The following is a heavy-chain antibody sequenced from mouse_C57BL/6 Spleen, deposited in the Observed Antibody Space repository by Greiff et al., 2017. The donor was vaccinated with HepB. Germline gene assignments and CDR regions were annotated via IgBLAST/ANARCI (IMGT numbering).Heavy chain of an antibody. D-gene: IGHD2-10*02. CDR3: ARHNPLERRGYAMDY. Sequence: EVQLVESGGGLVQPGGSLSLSCAASGFTFTDYYMSWVRQPPGKALEWLGFIRNKANGYTTEYSASVKGRFTISRDNSESILYLQMNALRAEDSATYYCARHNPLERRGYAMDYWGQGTSVTVSS. J-gene: IGHJ4*01. V-gene: IGHV7-3*01. CDR2: IRNKANGYTT. CDR1: GFTFTDYY.